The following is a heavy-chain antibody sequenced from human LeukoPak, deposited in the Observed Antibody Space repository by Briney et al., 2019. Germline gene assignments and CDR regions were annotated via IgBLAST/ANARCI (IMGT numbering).Heavy chain of an antibody. Sequence: GGSLRLSCAACGFTFSSYWMSWVRQAPGKGLEWVANIKEDGSEKYYVDSVKGRFTISRDNAKNSLYLQMNSLRAEDTAVYYCARDRGWLQFDYWGQGTLATVSS. CDR2: IKEDGSEK. D-gene: IGHD5-24*01. CDR3: ARDRGWLQFDY. V-gene: IGHV3-7*01. CDR1: GFTFSSYW. J-gene: IGHJ4*02.